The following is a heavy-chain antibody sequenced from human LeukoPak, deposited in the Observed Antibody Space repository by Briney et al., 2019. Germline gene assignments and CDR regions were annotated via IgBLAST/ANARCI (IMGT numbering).Heavy chain of an antibody. J-gene: IGHJ4*02. Sequence: SVKVSCKASGGTFSNYAIDWVRQAPGQGLEWMGGIIPLFGTAHSAQKFQGRVTITADESTSTAYMELSSLRSEDTAVYYCARGWLSETTVLTPYNYWGQGTLVTVSS. CDR2: IIPLFGTA. V-gene: IGHV1-69*13. D-gene: IGHD4-23*01. CDR1: GGTFSNYA. CDR3: ARGWLSETTVLTPYNY.